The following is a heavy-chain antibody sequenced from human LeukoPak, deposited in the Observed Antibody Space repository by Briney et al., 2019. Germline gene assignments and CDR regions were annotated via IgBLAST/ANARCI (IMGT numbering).Heavy chain of an antibody. D-gene: IGHD6-25*01. CDR2: IKQDGSEK. CDR1: GFSFNNYR. V-gene: IGHV3-7*03. J-gene: IGHJ4*02. Sequence: GGSLRLSCVASGFSFNNYRMTWVRQAPGKGLEWVANIKQDGSEKQYVDSVKGRIAISRDNAKKSLYLQINTLRAEDTAVYYCVRAPHIAATSYWGQGTLVTVSS. CDR3: VRAPHIAATSY.